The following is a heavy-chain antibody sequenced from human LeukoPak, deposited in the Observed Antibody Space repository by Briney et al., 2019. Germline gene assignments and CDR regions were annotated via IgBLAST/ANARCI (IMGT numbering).Heavy chain of an antibody. J-gene: IGHJ4*02. V-gene: IGHV3-30*18. D-gene: IGHD1-26*01. Sequence: GGSLRLSCAASGFTFSSYGMHWVRQAPGKGLERVAVISYDGSNKYYADSVKGRFTISRDNSKNTLYLQMNSLRAEDTAVYYCAKSSGSYSPFDYWGQGTLVTVSS. CDR1: GFTFSSYG. CDR2: ISYDGSNK. CDR3: AKSSGSYSPFDY.